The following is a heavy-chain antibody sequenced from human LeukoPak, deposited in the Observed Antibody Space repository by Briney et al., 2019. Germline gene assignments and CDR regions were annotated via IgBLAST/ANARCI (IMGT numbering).Heavy chain of an antibody. CDR1: GFDFNNSW. CDR3: ATDRAATVSSGHYDFDY. V-gene: IGHV3-15*01. Sequence: GGSLRLSCAASGFDFNNSWMSWVRQPPGKGLEWVGRIKSETHGGTTDYAAPVKSRFIISRDDSKTSLYLQMNSLKTDDTAVYFCATDRAATVSSGHYDFDYWGQGILVTVSS. D-gene: IGHD3-22*01. CDR2: IKSETHGGTT. J-gene: IGHJ4*02.